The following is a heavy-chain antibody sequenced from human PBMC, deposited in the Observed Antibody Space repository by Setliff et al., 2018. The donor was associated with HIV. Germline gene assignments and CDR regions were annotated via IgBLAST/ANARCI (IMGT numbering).Heavy chain of an antibody. J-gene: IGHJ3*02. CDR3: AREVNIPVRGITDDAFDI. Sequence: SETLSLTCTVSGASMSSGDYYWSWIRQPPGKGLEWIGYIYYSGNSYYNPSFKSRVTLSVDTSKNQFSLKVNSVTAADTAVYYCAREVNIPVRGITDDAFDIWGQGTMVT. D-gene: IGHD3-10*01. CDR1: GASMSSGDYY. CDR2: IYYSGNS. V-gene: IGHV4-30-4*08.